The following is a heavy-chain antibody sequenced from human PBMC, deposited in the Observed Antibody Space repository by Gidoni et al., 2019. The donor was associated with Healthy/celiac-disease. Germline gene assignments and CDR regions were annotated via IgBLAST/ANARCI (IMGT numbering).Heavy chain of an antibody. D-gene: IGHD5-12*01. Sequence: EVQLVESGGGLVKPGGSLRLSCAASGFTFSNAWMSWVRQAPGKGLEWVGRIKSKTDGGTTDYAAPVKGRFTISRDDSKNTLYLQMNSLKTEDTAVYYCTTDPIYSGYDYYWGQGTLVTVSS. CDR1: GFTFSNAW. V-gene: IGHV3-15*01. CDR3: TTDPIYSGYDYY. CDR2: IKSKTDGGTT. J-gene: IGHJ4*02.